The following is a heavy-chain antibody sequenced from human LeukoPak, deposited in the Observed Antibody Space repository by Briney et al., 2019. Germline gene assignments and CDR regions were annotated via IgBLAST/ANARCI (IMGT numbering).Heavy chain of an antibody. V-gene: IGHV4-34*01. CDR2: ISHSGST. J-gene: IGHJ4*02. Sequence: SETLSLTCAVYGGSFSSYYWSWIRQPPGKGLEWIGEISHSGSTNYNPSLESRVTISVDTSKNQFSLKLTSVTAADTAVYYCAILTNGYGYFDYWGQGTLVTVSS. D-gene: IGHD5-18*01. CDR1: GGSFSSYY. CDR3: AILTNGYGYFDY.